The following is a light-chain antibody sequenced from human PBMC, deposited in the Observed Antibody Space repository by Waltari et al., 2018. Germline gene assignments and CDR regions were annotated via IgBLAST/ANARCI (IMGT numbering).Light chain of an antibody. CDR3: CSYAGSYTFV. J-gene: IGLJ1*01. CDR2: DVN. CDR1: CSYVGRFNY. V-gene: IGLV2-11*01. Sequence: QSALTQLASVSGIPGSAVTIFSTATCSYVGRFNYVSWFQQYPAQAPKLMIYDVNKRPSGVPHRVSGSQSGNTASLTISGLQAEDEADYYCCSYAGSYTFVFGTGTKVTVL.